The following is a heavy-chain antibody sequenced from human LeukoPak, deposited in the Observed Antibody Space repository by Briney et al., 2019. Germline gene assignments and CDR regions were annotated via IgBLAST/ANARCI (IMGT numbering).Heavy chain of an antibody. V-gene: IGHV1-46*01. CDR2: INPSGGST. D-gene: IGHD5-18*01. Sequence: GASVKVSCKASGYTFTSYSLCWVRQAPGQGLEWMGIINPSGGSTSYAQKFQGRVTMTRDMSTSTVYMELSSLRSEDTAVYYCARVDTAMANDYWGQGTLVTVSP. CDR1: GYTFTSYS. CDR3: ARVDTAMANDY. J-gene: IGHJ4*02.